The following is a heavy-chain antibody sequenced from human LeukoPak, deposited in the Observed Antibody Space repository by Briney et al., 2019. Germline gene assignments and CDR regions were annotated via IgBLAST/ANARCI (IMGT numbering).Heavy chain of an antibody. CDR1: GGSISSYY. V-gene: IGHV4-59*08. CDR3: ASIGIVGATYFDY. D-gene: IGHD1-26*01. Sequence: SETLSLTCTVSGGSISSYYWSWIRQPPGKGLEWIGYIYYSGSTNYNPSLKSRVTISVDTSKNQFSLKLSSVTAADTAVYYCASIGIVGATYFDYWGQGTLVTVSS. CDR2: IYYSGST. J-gene: IGHJ4*02.